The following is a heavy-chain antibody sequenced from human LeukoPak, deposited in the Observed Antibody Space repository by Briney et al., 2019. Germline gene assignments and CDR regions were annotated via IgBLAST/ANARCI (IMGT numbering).Heavy chain of an antibody. V-gene: IGHV3-23*01. CDR1: GFSLSSYA. CDR3: AKDFDSYYDSTGYGASFSY. D-gene: IGHD3-22*01. CDR2: TSSSDAGK. Sequence: PGGSLRLSCTVSGFSLSSYALSWVRRAPGKGLEWVSATSSSDAGKYYADSVRGRFTISRDNSKNTLYLQMNNLRAEDTALYYCAKDFDSYYDSTGYGASFSYWGQGTLVTVSS. J-gene: IGHJ4*02.